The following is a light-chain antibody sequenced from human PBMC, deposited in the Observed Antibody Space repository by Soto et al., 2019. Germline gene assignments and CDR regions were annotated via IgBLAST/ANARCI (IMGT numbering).Light chain of an antibody. CDR2: AAS. Sequence: DFPMTQSPASLSASVGDRVSITCRASQSISSYLNWYQQKPGKAPELLIYAASSLQSGIPARFSGSGSGTDFTLTISSLQPEDFATFYCQQTYSIPWTFGQGTKVEIK. V-gene: IGKV1-39*01. CDR1: QSISSY. CDR3: QQTYSIPWT. J-gene: IGKJ1*01.